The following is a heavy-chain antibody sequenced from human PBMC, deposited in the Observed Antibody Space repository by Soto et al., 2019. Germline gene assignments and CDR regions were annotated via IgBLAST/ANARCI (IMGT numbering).Heavy chain of an antibody. J-gene: IGHJ6*02. D-gene: IGHD3-22*01. CDR1: VFTFSSYG. CDR2: ISYDGSNK. Sequence: RRLSCAASVFTFSSYGMHWVRQAPGKGLEWVAVISYDGSNKYYADSVKGRFTISRDNSKNTLYLQMNSLRAEDTAVYYCAKSSYYDSSGPQPLSYYYGMDVWGQGTTVTVSS. CDR3: AKSSYYDSSGPQPLSYYYGMDV. V-gene: IGHV3-30*18.